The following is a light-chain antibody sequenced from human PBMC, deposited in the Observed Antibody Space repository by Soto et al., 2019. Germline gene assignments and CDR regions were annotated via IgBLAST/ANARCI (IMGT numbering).Light chain of an antibody. CDR3: QQYKSHWT. CDR2: KAS. Sequence: DIQLTQSPSTLSASVGDRVTITCRASQSISSWLAWYQQKPGKAPKRLISKASSSESGVPSRFTGSGSGTDFTLTISSLQPDDFATYYCQQYKSHWTFGQGTKVEIK. CDR1: QSISSW. J-gene: IGKJ1*01. V-gene: IGKV1-5*03.